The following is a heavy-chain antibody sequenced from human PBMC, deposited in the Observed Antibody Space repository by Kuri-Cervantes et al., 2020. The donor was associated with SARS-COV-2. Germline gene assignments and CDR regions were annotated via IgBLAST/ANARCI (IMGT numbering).Heavy chain of an antibody. V-gene: IGHV1-2*04. CDR3: ASSTPFRRLVVISHGGAFDI. D-gene: IGHD3-22*01. J-gene: IGHJ3*02. CDR2: INPNSGGT. CDR1: VYTFTHYY. Sequence: SVNVSCKASVYTFTHYYMHWVRQAPGQGLEWMGWINPNSGGTNYAQKFQGWVTMPSDTSISTVYMALSRLRSDDTAVYYCASSTPFRRLVVISHGGAFDIWGQGTMVTVSS.